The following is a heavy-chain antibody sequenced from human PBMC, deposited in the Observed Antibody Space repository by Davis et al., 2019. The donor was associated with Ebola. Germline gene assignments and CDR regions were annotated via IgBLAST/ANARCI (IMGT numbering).Heavy chain of an antibody. CDR3: ARYQLLGYYFDY. CDR1: GYTFTSYY. D-gene: IGHD2-2*01. Sequence: ASVKVSCKTSGYTFTSYYMHWVRQAPGQGLEWMGIINPSGGSTSYAQKFQGRVTMTRDTSTSTVYMELSSLRSEDTAVYYCARYQLLGYYFDYWGQGTLVTVSS. J-gene: IGHJ4*02. V-gene: IGHV1-46*01. CDR2: INPSGGST.